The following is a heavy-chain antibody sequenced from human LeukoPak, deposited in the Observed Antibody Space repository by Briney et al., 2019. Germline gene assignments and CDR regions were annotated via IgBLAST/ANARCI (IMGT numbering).Heavy chain of an antibody. CDR2: INAGNGNT. Sequence: ASVKVSCKASGYTFTSYAMHWVRQAPGQRLEWMGWINAGNGNTKYSQMFQGRVTITRDTSANTAYMELSSLRSEDTAVYYCARGDDYYDNSGYYPGAYWGQGTLVTVSS. D-gene: IGHD3-22*01. CDR1: GYTFTSYA. CDR3: ARGDDYYDNSGYYPGAY. V-gene: IGHV1-3*01. J-gene: IGHJ4*02.